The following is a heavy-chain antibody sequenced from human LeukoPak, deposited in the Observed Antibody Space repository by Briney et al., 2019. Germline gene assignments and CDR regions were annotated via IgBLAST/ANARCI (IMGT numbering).Heavy chain of an antibody. J-gene: IGHJ5*02. Sequence: GGSLRLSCAASGVTLSPYGMHWVRQAPGKGMEWVAVISYEGGTQHYADSVKGRFIISRDNPRNTLYLQMNILRTEDTAVYYCAKEGTPQVSTWYDLWGQGTQVIVSS. V-gene: IGHV3-30*18. CDR3: AKEGTPQVSTWYDL. D-gene: IGHD3-10*01. CDR2: ISYEGGTQ. CDR1: GVTLSPYG.